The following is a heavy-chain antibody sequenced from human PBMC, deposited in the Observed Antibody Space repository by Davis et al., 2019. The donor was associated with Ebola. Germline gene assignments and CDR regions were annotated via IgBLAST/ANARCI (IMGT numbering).Heavy chain of an antibody. V-gene: IGHV4-34*01. CDR1: GGSFSGYY. CDR3: ASHFNYYMDV. Sequence: PSETLSLTCAVYGGSFSGYYWSWIRQPPGKGLEWIGEINHSGSTNYNPSLKSRVTISVDTSKNQFSLKLSSVTAADTAVYYCASHFNYYMDVWGKGTTVTVSS. D-gene: IGHD2/OR15-2a*01. J-gene: IGHJ6*03. CDR2: INHSGST.